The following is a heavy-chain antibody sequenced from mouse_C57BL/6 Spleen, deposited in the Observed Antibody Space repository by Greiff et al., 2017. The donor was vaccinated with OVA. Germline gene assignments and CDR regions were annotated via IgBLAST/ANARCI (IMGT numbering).Heavy chain of an antibody. CDR2: INPSSGYT. J-gene: IGHJ4*01. V-gene: IGHV1-4*01. D-gene: IGHD1-1*01. Sequence: QVQLKESGAELARPGASVKLSCKASGYTFTSYTMHWVKQRPGQGLEWIGYINPSSGYTKYNQKFKDKATLTADKSSSTAYMQLSSLTSEDAAVYYCAREDGSSSYYSMDYWGQGTSVTVSS. CDR1: GYTFTSYT. CDR3: AREDGSSSYYSMDY.